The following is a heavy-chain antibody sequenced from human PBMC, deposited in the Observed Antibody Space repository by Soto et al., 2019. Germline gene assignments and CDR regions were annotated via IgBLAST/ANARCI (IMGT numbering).Heavy chain of an antibody. CDR2: SSDRRTGNT. Sequence: GGSLRLSCAASGFTFSSYTLNWVRRAPGKGLEWVATSSDRRTGNTHYSDSVRGRFTLSRDYSRNILFLQMDSLSADDTALYYCTTWLTAHFDYWGRGTQVSVSS. CDR1: GFTFSSYT. CDR3: TTWLTAHFDY. V-gene: IGHV3-23*01. D-gene: IGHD2-21*02. J-gene: IGHJ4*02.